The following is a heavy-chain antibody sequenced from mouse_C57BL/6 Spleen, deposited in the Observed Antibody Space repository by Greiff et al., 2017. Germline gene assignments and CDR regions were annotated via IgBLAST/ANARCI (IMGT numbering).Heavy chain of an antibody. CDR3: ARRGGYYLYALGY. V-gene: IGHV1-69*01. CDR2: IDPSDSYT. Sequence: QVQLQQPGAELVMPGASVKLSCKASGYTFTSYWMHWVKQRPGQGLEWIGEIDPSDSYTNYNQKFKGKSTLTVDKSSSTAYMQLSSLTSEDSAVYCCARRGGYYLYALGYWGQGTSVTVSS. D-gene: IGHD2-3*01. CDR1: GYTFTSYW. J-gene: IGHJ4*01.